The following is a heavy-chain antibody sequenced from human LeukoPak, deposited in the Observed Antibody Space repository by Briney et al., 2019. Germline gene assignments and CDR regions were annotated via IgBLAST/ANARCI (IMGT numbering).Heavy chain of an antibody. J-gene: IGHJ4*02. Sequence: GASVKVSCKASGYTFTSYGITWVRQAPGQGLEWMGWISAYNGNTNYAQKLQGRVTMTTDTSTSTAYMELRSLRSDDTAVYYCASQIYDFWSGYYTPLGYWGQGTLVTVSS. V-gene: IGHV1-18*01. CDR1: GYTFTSYG. D-gene: IGHD3-3*01. CDR3: ASQIYDFWSGYYTPLGY. CDR2: ISAYNGNT.